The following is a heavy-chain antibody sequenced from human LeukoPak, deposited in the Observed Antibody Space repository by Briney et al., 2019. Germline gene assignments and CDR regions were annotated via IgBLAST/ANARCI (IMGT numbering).Heavy chain of an antibody. D-gene: IGHD3-9*01. CDR2: IYYSGST. J-gene: IGHJ4*02. Sequence: SETLSLTCTVSGGSVSSSIYYWGWIRQPPGKGLEWIGSIYYSGSTSYNTSLKSRVTISVDTSKNQFSLKLTSVNAADTAVYSCASRNDILTGYVFDICGQGTLVTVSS. CDR1: GGSVSSSIYY. V-gene: IGHV4-39*01. CDR3: ASRNDILTGYVFDI.